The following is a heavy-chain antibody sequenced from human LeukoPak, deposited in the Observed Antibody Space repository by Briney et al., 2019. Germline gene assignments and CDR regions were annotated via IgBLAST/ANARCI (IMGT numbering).Heavy chain of an antibody. D-gene: IGHD3-9*01. J-gene: IGHJ4*02. CDR2: INWNGGST. CDR1: GFTFDDYG. CDR3: ARDGASGYDILTPLDY. Sequence: PGGSLRLSCAASGFTFDDYGMSWVRQAPGKGLEWVFGINWNGGSTGYADSVKGRFTISRDNAKNSLYLQMNSLRAEDTALYYCARDGASGYDILTPLDYWGQGTLVTVSS. V-gene: IGHV3-20*04.